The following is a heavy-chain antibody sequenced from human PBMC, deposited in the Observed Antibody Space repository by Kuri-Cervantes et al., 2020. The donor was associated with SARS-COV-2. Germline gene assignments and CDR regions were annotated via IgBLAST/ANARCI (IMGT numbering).Heavy chain of an antibody. V-gene: IGHV3-33*01. Sequence: GGSLRLSCAASGFTFSSYGMHWVRQAPGKGLEWVAVIWYDGSNKYYADSVKGRLTISRDNSKNTLYLQMNSLRAEDTAVYYCARDRPEVVPLYYFNSWGQGTLVTVSS. CDR3: ARDRPEVVPLYYFNS. J-gene: IGHJ4*02. CDR2: IWYDGSNK. CDR1: GFTFSSYG. D-gene: IGHD3-22*01.